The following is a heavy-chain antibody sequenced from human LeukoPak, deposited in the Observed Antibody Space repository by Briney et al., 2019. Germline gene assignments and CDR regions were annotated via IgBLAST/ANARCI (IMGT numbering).Heavy chain of an antibody. CDR1: GFTFSSYW. CDR2: ISGSGGST. CDR3: AKDPRGTGYSSGWYLGDY. D-gene: IGHD6-19*01. J-gene: IGHJ4*02. Sequence: GGSLRLSCAASGFTFSSYWMSWVRQAPGKGLEWVSAISGSGGSTYYADSVKGRFTISRDNSKNTLYLQMNSLRAEDTAVYYCAKDPRGTGYSSGWYLGDYWGQGTLVTVSS. V-gene: IGHV3-23*01.